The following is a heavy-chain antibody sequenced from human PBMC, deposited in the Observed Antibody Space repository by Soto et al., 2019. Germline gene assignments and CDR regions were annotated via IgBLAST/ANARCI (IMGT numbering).Heavy chain of an antibody. CDR1: GYTYTSYH. J-gene: IGHJ6*02. Sequence: ASVKVSCKTSGYTYTSYHMHCVRQAPGQGLEWMGIINPSGGSTSYAQKFQGRVTMTRDTSTSTVYMELSSLRSEDTAVYYCARECDPRPFGNSYYSYGMDVWGQGTTVTVSS. V-gene: IGHV1-46*01. CDR2: INPSGGST. CDR3: ARECDPRPFGNSYYSYGMDV. D-gene: IGHD3-3*01.